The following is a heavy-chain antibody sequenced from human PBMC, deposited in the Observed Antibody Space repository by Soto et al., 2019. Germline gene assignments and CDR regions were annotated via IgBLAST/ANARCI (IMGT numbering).Heavy chain of an antibody. CDR1: GDSLGMYL. CDR2: VVYTGRA. CDR3: ARDGDGRMNTNPYYCTGTDV. J-gene: IGHJ6*02. Sequence: SGTIDLTSASSGDSLGMYLLSLIRKTPGKALVCIGYVVYTGRANYNASLKSRVSISLDTSNYQFSLKLSSVTAADTAVYYCARDGDGRMNTNPYYCTGTDVWGPGTTVTGFS. V-gene: IGHV4-59*01. D-gene: IGHD2-8*01.